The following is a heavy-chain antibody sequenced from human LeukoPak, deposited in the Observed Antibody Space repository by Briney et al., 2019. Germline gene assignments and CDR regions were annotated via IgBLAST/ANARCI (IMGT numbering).Heavy chain of an antibody. J-gene: IGHJ4*02. V-gene: IGHV3-9*01. D-gene: IGHD6-13*01. Sequence: LPGGSLRLSCAASGFTFDNYAMHWVRKPPGKGLEWVSDISWNSGSIGYADSVKGRFTISRDNAKNSMYLQMTSLRAEDTALYCCAKDTGYSSSWLDYCGQGNLVTVSS. CDR1: GFTFDNYA. CDR3: AKDTGYSSSWLDY. CDR2: ISWNSGSI.